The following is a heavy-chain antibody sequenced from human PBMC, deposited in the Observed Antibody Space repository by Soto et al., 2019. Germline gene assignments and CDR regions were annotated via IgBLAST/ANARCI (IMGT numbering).Heavy chain of an antibody. Sequence: QVQLEQSGDEVKKPGASVKVSCKASGYIFVNYGIAWVRQAPGQGLEWLGWISPYTGNPYSATKVQGRLTLTTDPSRSTAFMDLGSLTPADTAVYYCAMVDLYVTPTPQDVWGQGTTVTVSS. CDR1: GYIFVNYG. CDR2: ISPYTGNP. CDR3: AMVDLYVTPTPQDV. V-gene: IGHV1-18*01. J-gene: IGHJ6*02. D-gene: IGHD3-16*01.